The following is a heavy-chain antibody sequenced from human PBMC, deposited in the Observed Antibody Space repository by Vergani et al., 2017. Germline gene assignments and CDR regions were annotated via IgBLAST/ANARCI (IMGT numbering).Heavy chain of an antibody. CDR3: ARDHYCSGGSCTAAY. D-gene: IGHD2-15*01. CDR2: ISYDGSNK. Sequence: QVQLVESGGGVVQPGRSLRLSCAASGFTFSSYAMHWVRQAPGKGLEWVAVISYDGSNKYYADSGKGRFTISRDNSKNPLDLQMNSLKAGDTAVYYCARDHYCSGGSCTAAYWGQGTLVTVSS. V-gene: IGHV3-30*01. CDR1: GFTFSSYA. J-gene: IGHJ4*02.